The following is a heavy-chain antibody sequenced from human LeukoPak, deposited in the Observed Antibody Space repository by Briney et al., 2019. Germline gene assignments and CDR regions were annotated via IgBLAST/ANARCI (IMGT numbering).Heavy chain of an antibody. J-gene: IGHJ2*01. Sequence: ASETLSLTCAVYGGSFSGYYWSWIRQPPGKGLEWIGEINHSGSTSYNPSLKSRVTMSADTSKNQFSLRLSSVTAADTAVYYCARRGAYSGNDLAWYFDLWGRGTLVTVSS. CDR3: ARRGAYSGNDLAWYFDL. CDR1: GGSFSGYY. CDR2: INHSGST. D-gene: IGHD5-12*01. V-gene: IGHV4-34*01.